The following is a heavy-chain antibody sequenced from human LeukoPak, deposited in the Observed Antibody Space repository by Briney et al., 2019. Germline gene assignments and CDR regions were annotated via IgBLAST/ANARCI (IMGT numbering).Heavy chain of an antibody. D-gene: IGHD4-17*01. CDR2: ISGDGGST. Sequence: GGSLRLSCAASGFTFDDYAMHWVRQAPGKGLEWVSLISGDGGSTYYADSVKGRFTISRDNSKNTLYLQMNSLRAEDTAVYYCANRPKYGDYDYWGQGTLVTVSS. V-gene: IGHV3-43*02. CDR1: GFTFDDYA. J-gene: IGHJ4*02. CDR3: ANRPKYGDYDY.